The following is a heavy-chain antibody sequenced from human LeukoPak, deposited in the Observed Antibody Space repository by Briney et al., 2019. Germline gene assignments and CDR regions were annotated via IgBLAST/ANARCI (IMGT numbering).Heavy chain of an antibody. Sequence: GGSLRLSCAASGFTFSSYAMSWVRQAPGKGLEWVSAITGSGGSTYYADSVKGRFTISRDNSKNTLYLQMNSLRAEDTAVYYCAKSYYGSGSPMDVWGKGTTVTVSS. V-gene: IGHV3-23*01. CDR2: ITGSGGST. CDR3: AKSYYGSGSPMDV. D-gene: IGHD3-10*01. CDR1: GFTFSSYA. J-gene: IGHJ6*03.